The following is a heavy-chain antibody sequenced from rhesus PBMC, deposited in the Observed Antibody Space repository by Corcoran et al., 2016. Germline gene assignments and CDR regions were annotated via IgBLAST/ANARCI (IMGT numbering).Heavy chain of an antibody. Sequence: VQLQESGPGLVMPSETLSLTCAVSGGSVSSGYFYWNWIRQPPGKGLEWIGYITYSGTTRYNPSLRSRVSISRDTSRNQFSLKLSSVTAADTAVYYCAKESARGASWNSLDVWGRGVLVTVSS. CDR1: GGSVSSGYFY. CDR2: ITYSGTT. J-gene: IGHJ5-2*02. CDR3: AKESARGASWNSLDV. D-gene: IGHD6-25*01. V-gene: IGHV4-122*02.